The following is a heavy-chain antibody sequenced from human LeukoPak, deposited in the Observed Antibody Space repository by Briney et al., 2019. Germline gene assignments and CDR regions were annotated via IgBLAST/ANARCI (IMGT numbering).Heavy chain of an antibody. CDR2: IYHSGST. Sequence: PSETLSLTCTVSGYSISSGYYWGWIRQPPGEGLEWIGSIYHSGSTYYNPSLKSRVTISVDTSKNQFSLNLSSVTAADTSVYYCARADGSGSWGQGTLVTVSS. D-gene: IGHD3-10*01. J-gene: IGHJ4*02. CDR1: GYSISSGYY. CDR3: ARADGSGS. V-gene: IGHV4-38-2*02.